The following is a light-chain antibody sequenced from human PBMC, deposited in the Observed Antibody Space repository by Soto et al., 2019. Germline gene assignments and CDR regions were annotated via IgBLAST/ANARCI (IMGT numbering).Light chain of an antibody. CDR2: GAS. Sequence: EIVMTQSPATLSVSPGERATLSCWASQSVSNNLAWYQQKPGQAPRLLIYGASTRATGIPARFSGSGSGTEFTLTISSLQSEDFAVYYCQQYNNWWTFGQGTKVEIK. CDR1: QSVSNN. V-gene: IGKV3-15*01. J-gene: IGKJ1*01. CDR3: QQYNNWWT.